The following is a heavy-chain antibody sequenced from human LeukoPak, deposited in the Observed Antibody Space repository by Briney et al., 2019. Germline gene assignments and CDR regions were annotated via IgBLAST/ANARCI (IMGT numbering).Heavy chain of an antibody. J-gene: IGHJ4*02. CDR3: ARGPNYSSGWFVFDY. CDR2: IYHSGST. Sequence: SQTLSLTCAVSGGSISSGGYSWSWIRQPPGKGLEWIGYIYHSGSTYYNPSLKSRVTISVDRSKNQFSLKLCSVTAADTAVYYCARGPNYSSGWFVFDYWGQGTLVTVSS. D-gene: IGHD6-19*01. V-gene: IGHV4-30-2*01. CDR1: GGSISSGGYS.